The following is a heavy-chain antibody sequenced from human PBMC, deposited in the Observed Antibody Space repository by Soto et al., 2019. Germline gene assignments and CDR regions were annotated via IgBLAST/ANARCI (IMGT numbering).Heavy chain of an antibody. V-gene: IGHV4-4*02. J-gene: IGHJ4*02. CDR2: IYHSGST. CDR3: ARSGSYGGGYFDY. CDR1: GGSISSSNW. D-gene: IGHD1-26*01. Sequence: QVQLQESGPGLVKPSGALSLTCAVSGGSISSSNWWSWVRQPPGKGLEWIGEIYHSGSTNYNPSLKSRVTISVHKPKNQFSLKLSSVPAADTAVYYCARSGSYGGGYFDYWGQGTLVTVSS.